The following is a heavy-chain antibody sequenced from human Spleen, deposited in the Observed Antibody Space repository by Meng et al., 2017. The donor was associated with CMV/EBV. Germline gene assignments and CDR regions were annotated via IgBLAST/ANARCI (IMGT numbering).Heavy chain of an antibody. V-gene: IGHV4-34*01. J-gene: IGHJ4*02. D-gene: IGHD4-11*01. CDR2: INHSGST. Sequence: LSLTCAGYGGSFSGYYWSWIRQPPGKGLEWIGEINHSGSTNYNPSLKSRVTISVDTSKNQFSLKLSSVTAADTAVYYCARVTTPGFDYWGQGTLVTVSS. CDR1: GGSFSGYY. CDR3: ARVTTPGFDY.